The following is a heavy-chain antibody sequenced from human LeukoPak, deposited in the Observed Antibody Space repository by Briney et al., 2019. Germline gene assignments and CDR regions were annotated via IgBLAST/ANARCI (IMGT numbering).Heavy chain of an antibody. CDR2: ISYDGSNK. Sequence: GGSLRLSRAASGFTFSSYAMHWVRQAPGKGLEWVAVISYDGSNKYYADSVKGRFTISRDNSKNTLYLQMNSLRAEDTAVYYCARDPTIAAGTYYFDYWGQGTLVTVSS. D-gene: IGHD6-13*01. CDR3: ARDPTIAAGTYYFDY. V-gene: IGHV3-30*01. CDR1: GFTFSSYA. J-gene: IGHJ4*02.